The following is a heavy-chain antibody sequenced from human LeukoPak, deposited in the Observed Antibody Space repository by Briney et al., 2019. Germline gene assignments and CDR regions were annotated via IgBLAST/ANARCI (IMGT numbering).Heavy chain of an antibody. CDR1: GYTFTGYY. CDR2: INPNSGGT. D-gene: IGHD2-15*01. J-gene: IGHJ4*02. CDR3: ARERTLTSCYDY. V-gene: IGHV1-2*02. Sequence: GSSVKVSCKASGYTFTGYYMHWVRQAPGQGLEWMGWINPNSGGTNYAQKFQGRVTMTRDTSISTAYMELSRLRSDDTAVYYCARERTLTSCYDYWGQGTLVTVSS.